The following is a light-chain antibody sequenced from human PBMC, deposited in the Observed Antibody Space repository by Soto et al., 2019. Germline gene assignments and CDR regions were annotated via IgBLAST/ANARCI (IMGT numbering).Light chain of an antibody. Sequence: DIPMIQSPSSLSASVGDRVTISCRASQTISTYVNWYQQKPGKAPNLLIYSSSTLQSGVPSRFSGSGSGTEFTLSISTLQPEDSAIYYCQQSYELPGTFGQGTKVEIK. V-gene: IGKV1-39*01. CDR1: QTISTY. CDR3: QQSYELPGT. CDR2: SSS. J-gene: IGKJ1*01.